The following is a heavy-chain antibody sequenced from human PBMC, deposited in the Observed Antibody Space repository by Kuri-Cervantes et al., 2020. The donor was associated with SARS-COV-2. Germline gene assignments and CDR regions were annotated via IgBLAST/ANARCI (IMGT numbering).Heavy chain of an antibody. CDR2: INPNGGST. J-gene: IGHJ4*02. Sequence: ASVKVSCKASGGTFSSYAISWVRQAPGQGLEWMGIINPNGGSTSYAQKFQGRVTMTTDTSTSTAYMELRSLRSDDTAVYYCARDLELSPYDSSGCPTDYWGQGTLVTVSS. V-gene: IGHV1-46*01. CDR3: ARDLELSPYDSSGCPTDY. D-gene: IGHD3-22*01. CDR1: GGTFSSYA.